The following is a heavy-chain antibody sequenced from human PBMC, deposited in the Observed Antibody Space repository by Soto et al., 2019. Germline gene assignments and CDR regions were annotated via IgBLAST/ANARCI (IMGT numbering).Heavy chain of an antibody. CDR3: ARTVRGYSGYENVDVYYYYYMDV. CDR2: IDWDDAK. Sequence: SGPTLVNPTQTLTLTCTFSGFSLSTSDMCVSWIRQPPGKALEWLARIDWDDAKYYSTSLKTRLTISKDTSKNQVVLTMTNMDPVDTATYYCARTVRGYSGYENVDVYYYYYMDVWGKGTTVTVSS. CDR1: GFSLSTSDMC. V-gene: IGHV2-70*11. J-gene: IGHJ6*03. D-gene: IGHD5-12*01.